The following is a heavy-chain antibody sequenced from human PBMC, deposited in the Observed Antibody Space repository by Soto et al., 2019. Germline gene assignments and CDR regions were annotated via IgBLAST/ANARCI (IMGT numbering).Heavy chain of an antibody. D-gene: IGHD2-15*01. J-gene: IGHJ6*02. Sequence: GESLKISCKGSGYSFTSYWIGWVRQMPGKGLEWMGIIYPGDSDTRYSPSFQGQVTISADKSISTAYLQWSSLKASDTAMYYCARHYCSGGSCYSAPNYYYYYGMDVWGQGTTVTVSS. CDR2: IYPGDSDT. CDR3: ARHYCSGGSCYSAPNYYYYYGMDV. CDR1: GYSFTSYW. V-gene: IGHV5-51*01.